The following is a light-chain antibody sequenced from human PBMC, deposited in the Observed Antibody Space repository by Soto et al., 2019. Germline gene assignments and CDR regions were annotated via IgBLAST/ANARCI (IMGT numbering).Light chain of an antibody. CDR2: GAS. CDR1: QSVSSSY. J-gene: IGKJ4*01. CDR3: QQYGSSPLT. V-gene: IGKV3-20*01. Sequence: EIVLTQSPGTLSLSPGDRATLSCRASQSVSSSYLAWYQQKPGQAPRLLIYGASSRATGIPDRFSGSGSGTDFTLTIRRLEPEDFAVYYCQQYGSSPLTCGGGTKVEI.